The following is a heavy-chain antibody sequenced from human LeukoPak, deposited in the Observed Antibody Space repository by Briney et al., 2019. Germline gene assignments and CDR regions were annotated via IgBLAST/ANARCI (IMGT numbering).Heavy chain of an antibody. V-gene: IGHV5-51*01. CDR1: GYSFTSYW. J-gene: IGHJ6*04. D-gene: IGHD2-2*01. CDR2: IYPGDSDT. Sequence: GESLKISCKGSGYSFTSYWIGWVRQRPGKGLEWMGIIYPGDSDTRYSPSFQGQVTISADKSISTAYLQWSSLKASDTAMYYCARTDIVVVGAVTIWRKGTTVTVSS. CDR3: ARTDIVVVGAVTI.